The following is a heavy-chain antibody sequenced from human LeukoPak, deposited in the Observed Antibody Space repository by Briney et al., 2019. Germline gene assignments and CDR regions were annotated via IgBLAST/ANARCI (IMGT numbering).Heavy chain of an antibody. CDR2: INHSGST. Sequence: PSETLSLTCAVYGGSFSGYYWSWIRQPPGKGLEWIGEINHSGSTNYNPSLKSRVTISVDTSKNQFSLKLSSVTAADTAAYYCARVRSGYYGYWGQGTLVTVSS. J-gene: IGHJ4*02. D-gene: IGHD3-22*01. CDR1: GGSFSGYY. V-gene: IGHV4-34*01. CDR3: ARVRSGYYGY.